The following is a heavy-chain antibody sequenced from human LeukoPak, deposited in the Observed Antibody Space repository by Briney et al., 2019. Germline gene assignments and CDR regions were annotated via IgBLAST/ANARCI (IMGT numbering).Heavy chain of an antibody. D-gene: IGHD7-27*01. Sequence: VASVKVSCKASGYTFTTYGISWVRQAPGQGLEWMGWISAYNGNTYYAQKVQGRVTMTTDTSTSTAYMELRSLRSDDTAVYFCARGGKSELGTCDFWGQGTLVTVSS. CDR2: ISAYNGNT. CDR1: GYTFTTYG. V-gene: IGHV1-18*01. J-gene: IGHJ4*02. CDR3: ARGGKSELGTCDF.